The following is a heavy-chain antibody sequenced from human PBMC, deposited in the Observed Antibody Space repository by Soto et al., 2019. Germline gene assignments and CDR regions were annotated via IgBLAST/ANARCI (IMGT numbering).Heavy chain of an antibody. D-gene: IGHD3-16*01. CDR1: GFTFDDYA. V-gene: IGHV3-9*01. Sequence: GGSLRLSCAASGFTFDDYAMHWVRQAPGKGLEWVSGISWNSGSIGYADSVKGRFTISRDNAKNSLYLQMNSLRAEDTALYYCAKGGGLYYYYYYMDVWGKGTTVTVSS. CDR3: AKGGGLYYYYYYMDV. J-gene: IGHJ6*03. CDR2: ISWNSGSI.